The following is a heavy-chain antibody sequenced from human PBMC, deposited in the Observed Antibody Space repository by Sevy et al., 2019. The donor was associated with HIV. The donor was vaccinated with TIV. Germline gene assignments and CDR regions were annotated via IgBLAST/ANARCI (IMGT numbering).Heavy chain of an antibody. Sequence: SETLSLTCTVSGGSITSLYWNWIRQPPGKGLEWIANIYYNGHINYNPSLKSRVTLSLDTSKNQFSLRLIHVTAADTAMYYCAGENAWGRGYSWGQGTLVTVSS. J-gene: IGHJ4*02. CDR2: IYYNGHI. CDR3: AGENAWGRGYS. CDR1: GGSITSLY. D-gene: IGHD1-26*01. V-gene: IGHV4-59*08.